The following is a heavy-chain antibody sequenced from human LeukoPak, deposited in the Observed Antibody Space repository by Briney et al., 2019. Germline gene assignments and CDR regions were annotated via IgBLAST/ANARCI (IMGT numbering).Heavy chain of an antibody. J-gene: IGHJ5*01. CDR3: ARGGTICSGSDCYLNWLDS. V-gene: IGHV1-2*04. CDR1: GYNFTTYW. Sequence: ASVKVSCKASGYNFTTYWIHWVRQAPGQGLEWMGWIYPSSGATNYAQKFQGWVTMTRDTSINTAYMDLTWLTSDDTAVYYCARGGTICSGSDCYLNWLDSWGQGTLVTVSS. CDR2: IYPSSGAT. D-gene: IGHD2-21*02.